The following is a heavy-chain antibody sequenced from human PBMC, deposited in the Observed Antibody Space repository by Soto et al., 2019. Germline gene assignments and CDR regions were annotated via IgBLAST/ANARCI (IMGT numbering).Heavy chain of an antibody. CDR1: GFTFSSYA. J-gene: IGHJ4*02. Sequence: GGSLRLSCAASGFTFSSYAMHWVRQAPGKGLEWVAVISYDGSNKYYADSVKGRFTTSRDNAENSLYLQMNSLRPEDTALYYCVRSKGGYSYGTPFDYWGQGTLVTVSS. D-gene: IGHD5-18*01. CDR3: VRSKGGYSYGTPFDY. CDR2: ISYDGSNK. V-gene: IGHV3-30-3*01.